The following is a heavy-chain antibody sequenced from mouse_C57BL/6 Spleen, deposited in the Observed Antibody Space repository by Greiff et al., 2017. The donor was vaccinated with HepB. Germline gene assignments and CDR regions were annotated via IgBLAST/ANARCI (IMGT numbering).Heavy chain of an antibody. CDR3: ARRPITTVVSPPAMDY. CDR1: GYTFTGYW. CDR2: ILPGSGST. J-gene: IGHJ4*01. D-gene: IGHD1-1*01. V-gene: IGHV1-9*01. Sequence: QVQLKESGAELMKPGASVKLSCKATGYTFTGYWIEWVKQRPGHGLEWIGEILPGSGSTNYNEKFKGKATFTADTSSNTAYMQLSSLTTEDSAIYYCARRPITTVVSPPAMDYWGQGTSVTVSS.